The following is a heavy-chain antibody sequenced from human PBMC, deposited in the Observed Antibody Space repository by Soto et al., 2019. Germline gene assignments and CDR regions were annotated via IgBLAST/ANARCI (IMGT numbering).Heavy chain of an antibody. V-gene: IGHV4-59*01. CDR1: GGSISSYY. Sequence: SETLSLTCTVSGGSISSYYWSWIRQPPGKGLEWIGYIYYSGSTNYNPSLKSRVTISVDTSKNQFSLKLSSVTAADTAVYYCARSGSYSGSFADFDYWGQGTLVTVSS. D-gene: IGHD1-26*01. CDR2: IYYSGST. J-gene: IGHJ4*02. CDR3: ARSGSYSGSFADFDY.